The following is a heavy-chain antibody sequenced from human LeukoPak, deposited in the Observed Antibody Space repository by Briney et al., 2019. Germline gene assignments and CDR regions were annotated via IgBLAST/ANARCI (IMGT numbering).Heavy chain of an antibody. D-gene: IGHD1-26*01. CDR1: GFSLSTNGMG. J-gene: IGHJ6*03. Sequence: SGPALVKPTQALTLTCTFSGFSLSTNGMGVKWIRQPPGKALEWLAHIDWDDDKFYNTSLKTRLTISKDTSKNQVVLTMTNMDPVDTATYYCARAYKVGASTAAYYYYYYMDVWGKGTTVTVSS. V-gene: IGHV2-70*04. CDR3: ARAYKVGASTAAYYYYYYMDV. CDR2: IDWDDDK.